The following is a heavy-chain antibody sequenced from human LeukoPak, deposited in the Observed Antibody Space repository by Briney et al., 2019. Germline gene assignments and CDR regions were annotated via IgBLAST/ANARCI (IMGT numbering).Heavy chain of an antibody. Sequence: GGSLRLSCAASGFTFSAHAMTWVRQAPGKGLEWVAVSSGSGTTTYYADSVKGRFTVSRDNSMNTLYVQMNSLRAEDTAVYYCARVSYSGDCSRLGWFDPWGQGTLVTVSS. V-gene: IGHV3-23*01. CDR2: SSGSGTTT. J-gene: IGHJ5*02. D-gene: IGHD1-26*01. CDR3: ARVSYSGDCSRLGWFDP. CDR1: GFTFSAHA.